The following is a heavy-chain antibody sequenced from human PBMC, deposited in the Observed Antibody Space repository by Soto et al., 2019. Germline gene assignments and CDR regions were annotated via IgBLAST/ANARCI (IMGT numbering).Heavy chain of an antibody. V-gene: IGHV3-23*01. D-gene: IGHD2-2*01. CDR3: AKDDCSSTSCYYFDY. Sequence: GGSLRLSCAASGFTFSSYVMSWVRQAPGKGLEWVSAISGSGGSTYYADSVKGRFTISRDNSKNTLYLQMNSLRAEDTAVYYCAKDDCSSTSCYYFDYWGQGTLVTVSS. CDR2: ISGSGGST. J-gene: IGHJ4*02. CDR1: GFTFSSYV.